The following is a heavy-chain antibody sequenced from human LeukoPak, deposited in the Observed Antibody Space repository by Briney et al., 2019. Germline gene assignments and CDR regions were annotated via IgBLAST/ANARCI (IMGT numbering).Heavy chain of an antibody. J-gene: IGHJ4*02. V-gene: IGHV4-34*01. CDR3: ARKRFGGFDY. CDR1: GGSISSYY. Sequence: SETLSLTCTVSGGSISSYYWSWIRQPPGKGLEWIGEINHSGSTNYNPSLKGRVTISVDTSKNQFSLKLNSVTAADTAVYYCARKRFGGFDYWGQGTLVTVSS. CDR2: INHSGST. D-gene: IGHD3-10*01.